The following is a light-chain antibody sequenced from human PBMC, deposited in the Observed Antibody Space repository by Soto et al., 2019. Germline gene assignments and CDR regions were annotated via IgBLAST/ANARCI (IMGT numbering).Light chain of an antibody. CDR1: KSRIGFYDF. V-gene: IGLV2-8*01. Sequence: QSVLTQPPSASGCPGQSVTISCTGTKSRIGFYDFVSSYQDHPGKAPRLIIYEVVQRPSGVPDRFSGSKSGNTASLPVSGLQAADEADYFCKSYAGSNTYVFGSGTKVTVL. CDR3: KSYAGSNTYV. J-gene: IGLJ1*01. CDR2: EVV.